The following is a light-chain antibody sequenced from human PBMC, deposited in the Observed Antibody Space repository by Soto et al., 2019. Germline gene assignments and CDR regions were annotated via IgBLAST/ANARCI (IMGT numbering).Light chain of an antibody. V-gene: IGKV3-20*01. CDR2: GAS. J-gene: IGKJ5*01. CDR3: QQYGSSLSYT. Sequence: EIVLTQSPGTLSLSPGERATLSCRASQSVSSSYLAWYQQKPGQAPRLLIYGASSRATGIPDRFSGSGSGTDFTLTISRLEPEDFAVYHCQQYGSSLSYTFGQGTRLEIK. CDR1: QSVSSSY.